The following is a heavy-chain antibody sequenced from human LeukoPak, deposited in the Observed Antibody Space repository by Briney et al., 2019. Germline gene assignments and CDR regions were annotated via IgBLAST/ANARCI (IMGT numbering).Heavy chain of an antibody. CDR1: GGSISSSNW. Sequence: PSWTLSLTCAVSGGSISSSNWWSWVRQPPGKGLEWIGEIYHSGTTNYNPSLKSRVTISVDKSKNQFSLKLSSVTAADTAVYYCARDLDGSGTSSFWGQGTLVTVSS. D-gene: IGHD3-10*01. CDR3: ARDLDGSGTSSF. V-gene: IGHV4-4*02. CDR2: IYHSGTT. J-gene: IGHJ4*02.